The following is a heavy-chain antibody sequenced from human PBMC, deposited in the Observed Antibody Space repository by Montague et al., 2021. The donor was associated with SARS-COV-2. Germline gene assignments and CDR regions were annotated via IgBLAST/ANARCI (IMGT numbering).Heavy chain of an antibody. V-gene: IGHV4-39*01. D-gene: IGHD1-26*01. CDR2: IYDSGIS. Sequence: SETLSLTCTVSGGSISSSSYYWGWIRQPPGKGLVGIGSIYDSGISYYNPSLKVRVTISGDMSKNQFSLRVMSVTAADTAVYYCARHPYSGGYPHCFDPWGRGTVVTVSS. J-gene: IGHJ5*02. CDR1: GGSISSSSYY. CDR3: ARHPYSGGYPHCFDP.